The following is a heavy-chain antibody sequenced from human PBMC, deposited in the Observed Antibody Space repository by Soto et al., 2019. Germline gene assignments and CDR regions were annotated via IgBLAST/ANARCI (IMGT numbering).Heavy chain of an antibody. V-gene: IGHV3-23*01. D-gene: IGHD3-10*01. CDR1: GFTFSSYA. CDR3: AKDGGYASGSYYPDY. Sequence: EVQLLESGGGLAQPGGSLRLSCAASGFTFSSYAMSWVREAPGKGLEWVSAISGGGGATYYADSVKGRFTISRDNSKNTRYMQMNSRRAEDTAVYYCAKDGGYASGSYYPDYWGQGILVTVSS. J-gene: IGHJ4*02. CDR2: ISGGGGAT.